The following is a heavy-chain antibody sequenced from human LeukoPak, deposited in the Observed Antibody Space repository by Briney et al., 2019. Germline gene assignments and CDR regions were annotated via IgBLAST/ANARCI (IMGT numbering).Heavy chain of an antibody. CDR2: SRNKANRHST. D-gene: IGHD2-15*01. V-gene: IGHV3-72*01. CDR3: ARDGASRGNSAFTI. Sequence: GGSLRLSCAASDFTLSDQYIDWFRQAPGKGLEWIGRSRNKANRHSTEYAASVQGRFTVSRDDSGNLVYLQMNTLITEDTAVYFCARDGASRGNSAFTIWGQGTEVTVSS. J-gene: IGHJ3*02. CDR1: DFTLSDQY.